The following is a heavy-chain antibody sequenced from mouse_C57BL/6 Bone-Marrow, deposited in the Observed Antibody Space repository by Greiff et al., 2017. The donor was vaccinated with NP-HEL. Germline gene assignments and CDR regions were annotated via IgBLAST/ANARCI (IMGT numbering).Heavy chain of an antibody. D-gene: IGHD2-4*01. CDR2: INPGSGGT. CDR3: ARGGIYYDYAWFAY. Sequence: VHLVEPGAELVRPGTSVKVSCKASGYAFTNYLIEWVKQRPGQGLEWIGVINPGSGGTNSNEKFKGKATLTADKSSSTAYRQLSSLTSEDSAVYFCARGGIYYDYAWFAYWGQGTLVTVSA. V-gene: IGHV1-54*01. CDR1: GYAFTNYL. J-gene: IGHJ3*01.